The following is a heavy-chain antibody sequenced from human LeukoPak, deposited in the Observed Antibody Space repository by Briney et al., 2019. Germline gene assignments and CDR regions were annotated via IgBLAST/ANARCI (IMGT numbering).Heavy chain of an antibody. CDR2: IYHSGST. J-gene: IGHJ4*02. Sequence: SETLSLTCTVSGYSISSGYYWGWIRQPPGKGLEWIGSIYHSGSTYYNPSLKSRVTISVDTSKNQFSLKLSSVTAADTAVYYCARDVGESGYYYVGFDYWGQGTLVTVSS. CDR3: ARDVGESGYYYVGFDY. CDR1: GYSISSGYY. V-gene: IGHV4-38-2*02. D-gene: IGHD3-22*01.